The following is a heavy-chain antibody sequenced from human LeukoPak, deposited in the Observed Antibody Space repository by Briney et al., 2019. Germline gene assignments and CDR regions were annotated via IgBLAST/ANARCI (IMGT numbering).Heavy chain of an antibody. CDR2: IYYSGST. D-gene: IGHD1-20*01. J-gene: IGHJ4*02. V-gene: IGHV4-59*12. Sequence: KPSETLSLTCTVSGGSISGYYWTWIRQPPGKGVEWIGSIYYSGSTNYNPSLKSRVTMSVDTSKNQFSLKLSSVTAADTAVYYCARGYNWNYVDYWGQGTLVTVSS. CDR1: GGSISGYY. CDR3: ARGYNWNYVDY.